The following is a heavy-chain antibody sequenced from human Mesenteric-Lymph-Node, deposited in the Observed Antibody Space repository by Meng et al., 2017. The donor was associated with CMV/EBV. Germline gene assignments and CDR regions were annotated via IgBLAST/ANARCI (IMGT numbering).Heavy chain of an antibody. CDR2: ISGSGGST. D-gene: IGHD4-23*01. CDR1: GFTFSSYA. V-gene: IGHV3-23*01. J-gene: IGHJ4*02. CDR3: AKVGDYGGNPGYFDY. Sequence: GESLKISCAASGFTFSSYAMSWVRQAPGKGLEWVSAISGSGGSTYYADSVKGRFTISRDNSKNTLYLQMNSLRAEDTAVYYCAKVGDYGGNPGYFDYWGQGTLVTVSS.